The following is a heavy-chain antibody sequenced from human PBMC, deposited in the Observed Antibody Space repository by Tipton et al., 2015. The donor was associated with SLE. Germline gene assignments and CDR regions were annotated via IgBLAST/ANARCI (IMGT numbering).Heavy chain of an antibody. D-gene: IGHD7-27*01. J-gene: IGHJ4*02. CDR1: GGSISSGG. CDR3: ASELTNWADC. CDR2: ISYDGSHK. V-gene: IGHV3-30*03. Sequence: LSLTCAVSGGSISSGGYSWSWTRQPPGKGLEWVALISYDGSHKYYADSVKGRFTISRDNSRNTLYLQMNSLRAEDTAVYYCASELTNWADCGGQGTLVTVSS.